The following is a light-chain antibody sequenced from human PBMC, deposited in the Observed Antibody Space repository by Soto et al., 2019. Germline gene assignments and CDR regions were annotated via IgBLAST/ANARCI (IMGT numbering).Light chain of an antibody. CDR3: QQYHNLPYT. Sequence: DIQMTQSPSSLSASLGDRVTITCQASQDIRNFLSWYQQKPGKAPNLLIYDASNLKPGVPSRFSGSRSGTHFSFTIDNLQSEDIATYYCQQYHNLPYTFGRGTKLDLK. V-gene: IGKV1-33*01. CDR1: QDIRNF. J-gene: IGKJ2*01. CDR2: DAS.